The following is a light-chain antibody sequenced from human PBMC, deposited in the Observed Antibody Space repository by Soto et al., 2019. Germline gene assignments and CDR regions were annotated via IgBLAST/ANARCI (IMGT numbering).Light chain of an antibody. CDR3: QQANSFPIT. Sequence: DIQMTQSPSSVSASVGDRVTVTFLASQGISSWLAWYQKKPGKAPKLLIYAASSLQSGVPSRFSGSGSGTDFTLTISSLQPEDCAIYFCQQANSFPITFGQGTRLEIK. J-gene: IGKJ5*01. CDR2: AAS. V-gene: IGKV1-12*01. CDR1: QGISSW.